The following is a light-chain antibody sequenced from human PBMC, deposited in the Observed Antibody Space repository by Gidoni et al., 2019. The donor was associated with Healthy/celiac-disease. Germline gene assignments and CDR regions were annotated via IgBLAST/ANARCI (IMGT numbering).Light chain of an antibody. CDR2: LGS. Sequence: DIVMTQSPLSLPVTPGEPASISCRSSQSLLHSNGYNYLDWYLQKPGQSPQLLIYLGSNRASGVPDRFSGSGSGTDFTLKISRVEAEDVGVYYCMQALQTPRFTFGPXTKVGIK. CDR3: MQALQTPRFT. J-gene: IGKJ3*01. V-gene: IGKV2-28*01. CDR1: QSLLHSNGYNY.